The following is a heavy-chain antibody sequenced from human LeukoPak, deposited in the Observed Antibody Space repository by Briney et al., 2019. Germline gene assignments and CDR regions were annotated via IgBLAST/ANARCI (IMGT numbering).Heavy chain of an antibody. CDR2: ISGSGSST. Sequence: PGGSLRLSCAASGFTFSSYAMSWVRQAPGKGLEWVSAISGSGSSTYYADSVKGRFTISRDNSKNTLYLQMNSLRAEDTAVYYCAKGNKGVLSYGMDVWGQGTTVTVSS. J-gene: IGHJ6*02. D-gene: IGHD3-10*01. CDR3: AKGNKGVLSYGMDV. CDR1: GFTFSSYA. V-gene: IGHV3-23*01.